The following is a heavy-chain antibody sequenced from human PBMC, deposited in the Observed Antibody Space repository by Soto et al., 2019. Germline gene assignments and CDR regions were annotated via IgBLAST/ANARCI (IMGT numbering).Heavy chain of an antibody. CDR2: IYSSGST. CDR3: ARLNSGYCSSTSCQRFDY. D-gene: IGHD2-2*01. J-gene: IGHJ4*02. Sequence: PSETLSLTCTVSGGSINSYYWTWIRQFPGKGLEWIGYIYSSGSTNYNPSLKSRVTISVDKSKNQFSLKLSSVTAADTAVYYCARLNSGYCSSTSCQRFDYWGQGTLVTVSS. V-gene: IGHV4-59*12. CDR1: GGSINSYY.